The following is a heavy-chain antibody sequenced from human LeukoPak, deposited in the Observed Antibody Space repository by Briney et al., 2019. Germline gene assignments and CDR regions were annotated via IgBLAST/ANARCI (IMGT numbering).Heavy chain of an antibody. D-gene: IGHD2-2*01. CDR2: INHSGST. Sequence: PSETLSLTCAVYGGSFSGYYWSWIRQPPGKGLEWIGEINHSGSTNYNPSLKSRVTISVATSKNQFSLKLSSVTAADTAVYYCARQRRYCSSTSCFFFGRDARNYYYMDVWGKGTTVTISS. J-gene: IGHJ6*03. CDR3: ARQRRYCSSTSCFFFGRDARNYYYMDV. V-gene: IGHV4-34*01. CDR1: GGSFSGYY.